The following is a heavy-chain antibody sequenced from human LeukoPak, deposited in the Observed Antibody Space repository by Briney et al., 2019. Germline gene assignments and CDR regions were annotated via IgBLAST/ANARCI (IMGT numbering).Heavy chain of an antibody. CDR2: INHRGNT. CDR1: VGSFSGYY. V-gene: IGHV4-34*01. Sequence: PSETLSLTCAVYVGSFSGYYWSWIRQPPGKGLEWIGEINHRGNTNYNPSLKSRVTISVDTSKNQFSLKLSSVTAADTAVYYCARGDSNFPFDYWGQGTLVTVFS. D-gene: IGHD4-11*01. CDR3: ARGDSNFPFDY. J-gene: IGHJ4*02.